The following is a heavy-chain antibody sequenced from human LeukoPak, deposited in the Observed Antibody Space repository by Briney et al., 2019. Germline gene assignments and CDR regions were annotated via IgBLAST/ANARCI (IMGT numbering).Heavy chain of an antibody. J-gene: IGHJ4*02. D-gene: IGHD1-1*01. Sequence: SVKVSCKASGGTFSSYAISWVRQAPGQGLEWMGGIIPIFGTANYAQKFQGRVTITADESTSTAHMELSSLRSEDTAVYYCASRGMEGRSDYWGQGTLVTVSS. CDR2: IIPIFGTA. V-gene: IGHV1-69*13. CDR1: GGTFSSYA. CDR3: ASRGMEGRSDY.